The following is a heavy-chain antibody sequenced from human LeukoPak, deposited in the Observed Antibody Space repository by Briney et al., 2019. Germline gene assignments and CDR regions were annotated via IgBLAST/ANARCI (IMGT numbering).Heavy chain of an antibody. CDR2: INSDGSTT. D-gene: IGHD3-22*01. J-gene: IGHJ4*02. CDR3: ARGLGYRPTQGSGYPVYFDY. V-gene: IGHV3-74*01. Sequence: PGGSLRLSCAASGFTFSSYWMHWVRQAPGKGLVWVSRINSDGSTTSYADSVKGRVTISRDNAKNTLYLQMNSLRAEDTAVYYCARGLGYRPTQGSGYPVYFDYWGQGTLVTVSS. CDR1: GFTFSSYW.